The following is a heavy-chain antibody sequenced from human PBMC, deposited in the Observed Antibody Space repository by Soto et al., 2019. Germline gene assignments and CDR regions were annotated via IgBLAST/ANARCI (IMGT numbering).Heavy chain of an antibody. D-gene: IGHD3-9*01. J-gene: IGHJ5*02. CDR2: ISAYNGNT. V-gene: IGHV1-18*01. Sequence: ASVKVSCKASGYTFTSYGISWVRQAPGQGLEWMGWISAYNGNTNYAQKLQGRVTMTTDTSTSTAYMELRSLRSDDTAVYYCARDFRYDILTGYNWFDPWGQGTLVTVSS. CDR1: GYTFTSYG. CDR3: ARDFRYDILTGYNWFDP.